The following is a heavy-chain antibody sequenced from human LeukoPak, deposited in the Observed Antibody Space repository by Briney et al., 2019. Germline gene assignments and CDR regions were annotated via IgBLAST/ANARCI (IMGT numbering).Heavy chain of an antibody. CDR2: LSPSGASI. J-gene: IGHJ4*02. D-gene: IGHD4-23*01. CDR3: AAGPYGGNTPFDY. CDR1: GFTFGSYA. Sequence: GGSLRLSCAASGFTFGSYAMSWVRQAPGRVLEWVSSLSPSGASIYYADSVKGRFSISRDNSKNTLYLQMNNLRAEGTALYYCAAGPYGGNTPFDYWGQGTLVTISS. V-gene: IGHV3-23*01.